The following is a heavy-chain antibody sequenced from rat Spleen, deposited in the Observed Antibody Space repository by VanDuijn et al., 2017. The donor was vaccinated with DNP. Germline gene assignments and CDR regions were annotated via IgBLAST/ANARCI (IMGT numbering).Heavy chain of an antibody. V-gene: IGHV5-22*01. CDR3: TRPYNSGYGGFAY. CDR2: ITYDGDST. D-gene: IGHD4-3*01. J-gene: IGHJ3*01. Sequence: EVQLVESGGGLVQPGRSLKLSCAASGFTFSDYYMAWVRQTPTKGLEWVAYITYDGDSTYHRDSVKGRFTISRDNAKSTLYLQMNSLRSEDTATYYCTRPYNSGYGGFAYWGQGTLVTVSS. CDR1: GFTFSDYY.